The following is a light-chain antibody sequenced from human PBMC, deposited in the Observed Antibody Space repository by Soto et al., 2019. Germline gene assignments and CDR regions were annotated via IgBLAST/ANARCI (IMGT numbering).Light chain of an antibody. CDR3: QQYNSYPT. J-gene: IGKJ1*01. CDR1: QSINTW. CDR2: DAS. V-gene: IGKV1-5*01. Sequence: DIQMTQSPSTLSAFVGDRVTITCRASQSINTWVAWHQQKPGKAPKLLIYDASSLKSGVPSRFSGSGSGTEFTLTISSLQPDDFATYYCQQYNSYPTFGQGTKVEI.